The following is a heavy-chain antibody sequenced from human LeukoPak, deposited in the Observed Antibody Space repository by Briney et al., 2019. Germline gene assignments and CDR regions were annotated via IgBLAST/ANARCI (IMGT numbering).Heavy chain of an antibody. J-gene: IGHJ4*02. D-gene: IGHD2-21*02. V-gene: IGHV3-23*01. CDR2: ISGSASIT. CDR3: AKGSADCYSSSFRY. Sequence: GGSLRLSCAPAGFTFSSYAMSWVRQAPGKWREWVSGISGSASITHYADSVKGRFTISRDNSKTTLFLQMNSLRAEDTAVYYCAKGSADCYSSSFRYWGQGTLVTVSS. CDR1: GFTFSSYA.